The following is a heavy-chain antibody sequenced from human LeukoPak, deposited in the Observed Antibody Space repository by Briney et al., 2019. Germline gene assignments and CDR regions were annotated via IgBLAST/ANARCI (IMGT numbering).Heavy chain of an antibody. J-gene: IGHJ4*02. V-gene: IGHV3-21*01. D-gene: IGHD3-22*01. CDR3: VRLRRNSDTSGFYYYYDF. CDR1: GYTFSSYS. Sequence: GGSPRLSCAASGYTFSSYSINWVRQAPGKGLECVSSISVRSNYIYYADSVRGRFRISRDDARDSLYLQMNSLRAEDTAVYYCVRLRRNSDTSGFYYYYDFWGQGTLVTASS. CDR2: ISVRSNYI.